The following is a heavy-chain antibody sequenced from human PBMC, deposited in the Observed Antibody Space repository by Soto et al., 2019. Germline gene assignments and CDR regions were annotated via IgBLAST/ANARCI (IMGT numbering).Heavy chain of an antibody. Sequence: EVQLLESGGGLVQPGGSLRRSCAASGFTFSSYAMSWVRQAPGKGLEWVSAISGSGGSTYYADSVKGRFTISRDNSKNTLYLQMNSLRAEDTAVYYCAKRGQLGGWFDPWGQGTLVTVSS. CDR3: AKRGQLGGWFDP. V-gene: IGHV3-23*01. CDR1: GFTFSSYA. CDR2: ISGSGGST. J-gene: IGHJ5*02. D-gene: IGHD2-2*01.